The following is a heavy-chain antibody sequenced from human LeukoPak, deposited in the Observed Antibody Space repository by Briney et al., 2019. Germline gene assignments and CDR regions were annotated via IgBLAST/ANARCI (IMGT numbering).Heavy chain of an antibody. CDR1: GFTFDDYA. CDR3: AKASWLTGAYFDY. CDR2: ISWNSGSI. J-gene: IGHJ4*02. V-gene: IGHV3-9*01. D-gene: IGHD3-22*01. Sequence: QPGRSLRLSCAASGFTFDDYAMHWVRHAPGKGLEWVSGISWNSGSIGYADSVKGRFTISRDNAKNSLYLQMNSLRAEDTALYYCAKASWLTGAYFDYWGQGTLVTVPS.